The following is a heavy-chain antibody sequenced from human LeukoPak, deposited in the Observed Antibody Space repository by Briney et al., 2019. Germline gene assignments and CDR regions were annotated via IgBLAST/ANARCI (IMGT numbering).Heavy chain of an antibody. V-gene: IGHV1-69*05. Sequence: GASVKVSCKASGGTFSSYAISWVRQAPGQGLEWMGGIIPIFGTANYAQKFQGRVTITTDESTSTAYMELSSLRSEDTAVYYCARDSTYRSSTSCYTYWFDPWGQGTLVTVSS. CDR1: GGTFSSYA. J-gene: IGHJ5*02. D-gene: IGHD2-2*02. CDR3: ARDSTYRSSTSCYTYWFDP. CDR2: IIPIFGTA.